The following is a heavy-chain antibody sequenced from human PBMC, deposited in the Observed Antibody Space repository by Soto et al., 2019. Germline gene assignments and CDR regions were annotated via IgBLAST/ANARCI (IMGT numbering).Heavy chain of an antibody. CDR3: ARDQRVGATVPYYYYGMDV. CDR1: GGSVSSGSYY. J-gene: IGHJ6*02. CDR2: IYYSGST. V-gene: IGHV4-61*01. Sequence: LSLTCTVSGGSVSSGSYYWSWIRQPPGKGLEWIGYIYYSGSTNYNPSLKSRVTISVDTSKNQFSLKLSSVTAADTAVYYCARDQRVGATVPYYYYGMDVWGQGTTVTVSS. D-gene: IGHD1-26*01.